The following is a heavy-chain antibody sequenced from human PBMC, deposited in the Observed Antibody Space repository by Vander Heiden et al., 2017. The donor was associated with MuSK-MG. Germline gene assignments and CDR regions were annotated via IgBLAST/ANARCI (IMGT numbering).Heavy chain of an antibody. D-gene: IGHD3-9*01. CDR1: RFTFRNAW. Sequence: EQLVDSGGGLVKPGGSLRLSCAASRFTFRNAWFSWVRQAPGKGLEWVGRIKSKTDGGTTDYAAPVKGRFTISRDDSENTLYLQMNGLKSEDTAVYYCTASRNDIFTGNNEWYFDLWGRGTLVTVSS. V-gene: IGHV3-15*01. CDR2: IKSKTDGGTT. CDR3: TASRNDIFTGNNEWYFDL. J-gene: IGHJ2*01.